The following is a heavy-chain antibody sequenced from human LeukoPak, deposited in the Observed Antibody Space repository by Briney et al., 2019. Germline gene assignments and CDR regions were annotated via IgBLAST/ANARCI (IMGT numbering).Heavy chain of an antibody. CDR3: TTDGGVATDFDY. CDR2: IKSKTDGGAT. Sequence: GGSLRLSCAASGFTFSNAWMSWVRQAPGKGLEWVGRIKSKTDGGATDYAAPVKGRFTISRDDSKNTLYLQMNSLKTEDTAVYYCTTDGGVATDFDYWGQGTLVTVSS. D-gene: IGHD5-12*01. CDR1: GFTFSNAW. J-gene: IGHJ4*02. V-gene: IGHV3-15*01.